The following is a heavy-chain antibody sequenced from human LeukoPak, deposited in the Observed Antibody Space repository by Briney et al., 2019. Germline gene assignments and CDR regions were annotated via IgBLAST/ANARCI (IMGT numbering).Heavy chain of an antibody. D-gene: IGHD3-22*01. CDR2: IYPGDSDA. CDR1: GYSFSTYW. J-gene: IGHJ5*02. Sequence: GESLKISCKGSGYSFSTYWIGWVRQMPGKGLEWMGFIYPGDSDARYSPSFQGQVTISADKSISTAYLQWSSLKASDTAMYYCAIVVASMGWFDPWGQGTLVTVSS. V-gene: IGHV5-51*01. CDR3: AIVVASMGWFDP.